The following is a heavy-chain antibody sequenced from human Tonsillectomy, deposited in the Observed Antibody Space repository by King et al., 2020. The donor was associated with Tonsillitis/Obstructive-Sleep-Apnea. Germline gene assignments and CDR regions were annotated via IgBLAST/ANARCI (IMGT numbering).Heavy chain of an antibody. CDR3: ARAVANQLPYLDYYLGMDV. J-gene: IGHJ6*04. D-gene: IGHD2-2*01. CDR2: IIPILGIA. Sequence: QLVQSGAEVKKPGSSVKVSCKPSGGTFSSYAMNWVRQAPGQVLEWMGRIIPILGIANYAQKLQGRVTITADKSTGTAYMELSILRSQDTAVYYCARAVANQLPYLDYYLGMDVWGKGTAVTVAS. CDR1: GGTFSSYA. V-gene: IGHV1-69*04.